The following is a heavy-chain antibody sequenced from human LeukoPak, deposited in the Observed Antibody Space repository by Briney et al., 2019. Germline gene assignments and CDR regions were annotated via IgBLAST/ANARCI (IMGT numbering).Heavy chain of an antibody. J-gene: IGHJ6*02. CDR1: GGSISSYY. CDR2: IYYSGST. Sequence: SETLSLTCTVSGGSISSYYWSWIRQPPGKGLEWIGYIYYSGSTNYNPSLKSRVTISVDTSKNQFSLKLSSVTAADTAVYYCASLRLGYYDILTGAGYYYGMDVWGQGTTVTVSS. V-gene: IGHV4-59*08. CDR3: ASLRLGYYDILTGAGYYYGMDV. D-gene: IGHD3-9*01.